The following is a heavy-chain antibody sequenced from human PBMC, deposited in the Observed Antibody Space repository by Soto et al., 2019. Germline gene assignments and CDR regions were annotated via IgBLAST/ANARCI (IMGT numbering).Heavy chain of an antibody. Sequence: GSLRLSCAASGLTFSSYDMNWVRQAPGKGLEWVSSIDAGPRNLYYADSVRGRFTISRDDAKNSLYLQMNSLRVEDTALYYCARRSVTTYHYFDYWGQGTLVTVSS. CDR2: IDAGPRNL. V-gene: IGHV3-21*01. CDR3: ARRSVTTYHYFDY. J-gene: IGHJ4*02. D-gene: IGHD4-17*01. CDR1: GLTFSSYD.